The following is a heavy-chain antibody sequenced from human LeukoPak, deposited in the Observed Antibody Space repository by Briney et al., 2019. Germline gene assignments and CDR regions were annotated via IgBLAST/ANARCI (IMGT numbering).Heavy chain of an antibody. CDR1: GGSISSYY. D-gene: IGHD3-10*01. J-gene: IGHJ3*02. CDR2: IYFGGSP. CDR3: ARGERLAPSIIGAFDI. Sequence: SETLSLTCTVSGGSISSYYWSCIRQPPGKGREWIGYIYFGGSPNYNPSLKSRVTISVDTSKNQFSLKLSSVTAADPAVYYCARGERLAPSIIGAFDICGEGTMLTVYS. V-gene: IGHV4-59*01.